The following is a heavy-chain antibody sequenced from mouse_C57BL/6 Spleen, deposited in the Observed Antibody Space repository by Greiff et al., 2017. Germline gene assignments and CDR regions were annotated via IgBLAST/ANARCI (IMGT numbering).Heavy chain of an antibody. CDR2: ISDGGSYT. Sequence: EVQGVESGGGLVKPGGSLKLSCAASGFTFSSYAMSWVRQTPEKRLEWVATISDGGSYTYYPDNVKGRFTISRDNAKNNLYLQMSHLKSEDTAMYYCAREKTYDYAMDYWGQGTSVTVSS. CDR1: GFTFSSYA. J-gene: IGHJ4*01. V-gene: IGHV5-4*01. D-gene: IGHD2-3*01. CDR3: AREKTYDYAMDY.